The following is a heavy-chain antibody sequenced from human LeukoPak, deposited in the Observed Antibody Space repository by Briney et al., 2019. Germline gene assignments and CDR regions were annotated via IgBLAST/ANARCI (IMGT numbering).Heavy chain of an antibody. J-gene: IGHJ4*02. CDR3: AREVFAAAAASDDFDC. CDR2: ISSSSSYI. V-gene: IGHV3-21*01. CDR1: GFTFSSYT. Sequence: GGSLRLSCAASGFTFSSYTMNWVRQAPGKGLEWVSSISSSSSYIYYADSLKGRFTISRDNAKNSLYLQMNSLRAEDTAVYYCAREVFAAAAASDDFDCWGQGTLVTVSS. D-gene: IGHD6-13*01.